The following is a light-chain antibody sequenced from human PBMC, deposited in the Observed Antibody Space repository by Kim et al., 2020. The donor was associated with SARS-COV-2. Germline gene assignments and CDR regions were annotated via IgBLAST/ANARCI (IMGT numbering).Light chain of an antibody. CDR1: QRITSF. V-gene: IGKV3-11*02. CDR2: DAS. CDR3: QQRTNWPPGRFT. Sequence: GERAIRSCRASQRITSFLAGYQQKPAQAPRLLIYDASNRATGIPDRFSGSGSGRDFTLTISSLEPEDFAVYYCQQRTNWPPGRFTFGPGTKVDIK. J-gene: IGKJ3*01.